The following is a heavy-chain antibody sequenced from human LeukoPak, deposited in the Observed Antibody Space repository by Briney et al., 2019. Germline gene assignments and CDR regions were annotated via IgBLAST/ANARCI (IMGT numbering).Heavy chain of an antibody. CDR1: GYTFTGYY. D-gene: IGHD2-15*01. Sequence: ASVEVSCKASGYTFTGYYMHWVRQAPGQGLEWMGWINPNSGGTNYAQKFQGRVTMTRDTSISTAYMELSRLRSDDTAVYYCARDSRVGSGGSWETHYYYYYMDVWGKGTTVTISS. V-gene: IGHV1-2*02. J-gene: IGHJ6*03. CDR3: ARDSRVGSGGSWETHYYYYYMDV. CDR2: INPNSGGT.